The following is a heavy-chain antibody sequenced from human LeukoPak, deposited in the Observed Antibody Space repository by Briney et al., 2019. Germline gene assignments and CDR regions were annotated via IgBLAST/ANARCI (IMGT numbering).Heavy chain of an antibody. D-gene: IGHD2-21*01. CDR3: AKDRDHPRDSSEYYFDY. J-gene: IGHJ4*02. V-gene: IGHV3-23*01. CDR2: ISNSADST. Sequence: GGSLRLSCAASGFTFINYAMTWVRQAPGKGLEWVSIISNSADSTYYADSVKGRFTISRDNSKNTLYLQMNSLRAEDTAVYYCAKDRDHPRDSSEYYFDYWGQGTLVTVSS. CDR1: GFTFINYA.